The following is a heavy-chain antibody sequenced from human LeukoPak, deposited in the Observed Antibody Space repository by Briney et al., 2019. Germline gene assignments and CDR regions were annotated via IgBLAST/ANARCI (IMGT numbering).Heavy chain of an antibody. Sequence: GGSLRLSCAASGFTFSSYAMHWVRQAPGKGLEWVAVISYDGSNKYYADSVKGRFTISRDNSKNTLYLQMNSLRAEDTAVCYCARDPPPADCTNGVCYTFDYWGQGTLVTVSS. D-gene: IGHD2-8*01. CDR2: ISYDGSNK. CDR1: GFTFSSYA. V-gene: IGHV3-30-3*01. J-gene: IGHJ4*02. CDR3: ARDPPPADCTNGVCYTFDY.